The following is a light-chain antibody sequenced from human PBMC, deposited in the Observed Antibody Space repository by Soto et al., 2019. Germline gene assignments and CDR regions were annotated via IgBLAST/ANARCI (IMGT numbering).Light chain of an antibody. Sequence: EIVLTQSPATLSLSPGERATLPCRASQSVSSYLAWYQQKPGQAPRLLIYDASNRATGIPARFSGSGSGTDFTLTISRLEPEDVAVYYCQQRSNWPPNFGGGTQVEIK. J-gene: IGKJ4*01. CDR1: QSVSSY. CDR2: DAS. V-gene: IGKV3-11*01. CDR3: QQRSNWPPN.